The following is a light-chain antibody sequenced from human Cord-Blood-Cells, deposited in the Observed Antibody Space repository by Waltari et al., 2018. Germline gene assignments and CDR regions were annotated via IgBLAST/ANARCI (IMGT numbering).Light chain of an antibody. CDR3: CSYAGSSTWV. CDR2: EGS. Sequence: QSALTQPASVSGSPGQSITISCTGTSSDVGSYNLVPWYQQHPGKAPKLMIYEGSKRPSGVSNRFSASKSGNTASLTISGLQAEDEADYYCCSYAGSSTWVFGGGTKLTVL. J-gene: IGLJ3*02. CDR1: SSDVGSYNL. V-gene: IGLV2-23*01.